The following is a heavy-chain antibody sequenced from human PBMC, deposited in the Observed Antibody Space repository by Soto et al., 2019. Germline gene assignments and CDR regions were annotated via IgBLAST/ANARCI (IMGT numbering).Heavy chain of an antibody. CDR2: INGGGDRE. J-gene: IGHJ6*02. CDR1: GFTFSNFA. V-gene: IGHV3-23*01. Sequence: GSMRLPCAGPGFTFSNFAMTWVRQAPGKGLEWVSSINGGGDREYYADDAKGRFTLSRDNSKNTVFLQMKSLRAEDTALYYCAKGGASRGHYYGVDVWGQGTMVTVSS. D-gene: IGHD3-10*01. CDR3: AKGGASRGHYYGVDV.